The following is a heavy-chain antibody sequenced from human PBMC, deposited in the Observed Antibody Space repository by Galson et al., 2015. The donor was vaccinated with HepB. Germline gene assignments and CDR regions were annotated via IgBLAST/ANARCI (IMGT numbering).Heavy chain of an antibody. CDR3: ARIIAVAGILDNYYGMDV. CDR2: IYPGDSDT. J-gene: IGHJ6*02. CDR1: GYSFTSYW. Sequence: QSGAEVKKPGESLNISCEGSGYSFTSYWIGWVRQMPGKGLEWMGIIYPGDSDTRYSPSFQGQVTISVDKSISTAYLQWSSLKASDTAMYYCARIIAVAGILDNYYGMDVWGQGTTVTASS. V-gene: IGHV5-51*01. D-gene: IGHD6-19*01.